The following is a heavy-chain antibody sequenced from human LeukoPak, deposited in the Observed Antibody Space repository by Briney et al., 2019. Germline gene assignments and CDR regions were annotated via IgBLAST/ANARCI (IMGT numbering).Heavy chain of an antibody. CDR2: IKPDGSEK. Sequence: GGSLRLSCAASGFTFSTYWMTWVRQAPGKGLEWVAIIKPDGSEKYYVDSVKGRFTISRDNAENSLFLQMNGLRPEDTAAFYCARGQYTDGLSYWGQGTLVTVSS. V-gene: IGHV3-7*03. D-gene: IGHD5-24*01. J-gene: IGHJ4*02. CDR1: GFTFSTYW. CDR3: ARGQYTDGLSY.